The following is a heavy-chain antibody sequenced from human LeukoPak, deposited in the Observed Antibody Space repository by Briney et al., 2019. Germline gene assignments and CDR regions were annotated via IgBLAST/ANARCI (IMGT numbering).Heavy chain of an antibody. V-gene: IGHV1-2*04. CDR3: ARDRPIAAAGLANYYYYGMDV. D-gene: IGHD6-13*01. J-gene: IGHJ6*04. CDR1: GYTFTDYY. CDR2: INPNSGGT. Sequence: ASVKVSFKASGYTFTDYYMHWVRQAPGQGLEWMGWINPNSGGTNYAQKFQGWVTMTRDTSISTAYMELSRLRSDDTAVYYCARDRPIAAAGLANYYYYGMDVWGKGTRSPSPQ.